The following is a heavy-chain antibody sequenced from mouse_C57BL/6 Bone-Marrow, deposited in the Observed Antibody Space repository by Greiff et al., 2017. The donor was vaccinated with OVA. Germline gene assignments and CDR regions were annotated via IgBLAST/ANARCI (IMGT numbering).Heavy chain of an antibody. D-gene: IGHD4-1*01. Sequence: DVMLVESGGGLVKPGGSLKLSCAASGFTFSSYAMSWVRQTPEKRLEWVATISDGGSYTYYPDNVKGRFTISRDNAKNNLYLQMGHLKSEETAMYYCARDLTGIAYWGQGTLVTVSA. J-gene: IGHJ3*01. CDR2: ISDGGSYT. V-gene: IGHV5-4*01. CDR1: GFTFSSYA. CDR3: ARDLTGIAY.